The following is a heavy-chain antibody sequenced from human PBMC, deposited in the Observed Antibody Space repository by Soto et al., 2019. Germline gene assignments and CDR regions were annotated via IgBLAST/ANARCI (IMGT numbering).Heavy chain of an antibody. Sequence: SETLSLTCTVSGDSTINSYWSWIRQAPGKGPEWLGYLSYNGGTNHNPSLQGRATMSVDTSQNRFSLNLNSVTAADTAVYYCERGDTWQLVDLSGQGLLVTVYS. D-gene: IGHD6-6*01. J-gene: IGHJ5*02. CDR2: LSYNGGT. CDR3: ERGDTWQLVDL. V-gene: IGHV4-59*13. CDR1: GDSTINSY.